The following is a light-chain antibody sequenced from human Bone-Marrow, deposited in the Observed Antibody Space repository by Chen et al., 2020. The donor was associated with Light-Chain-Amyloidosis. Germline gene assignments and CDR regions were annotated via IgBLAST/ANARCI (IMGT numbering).Light chain of an antibody. CDR1: SSDVGGYDY. J-gene: IGLJ2*01. CDR2: DVR. Sequence: QSALTQPASVSASPGQSITIYCTGSSSDVGGYDYVSWYQQHPGKAPKLLIYDVRIRPSAVSNRFAGSKSGNTASLAISGLLTEDEAAYYCSSYTSSSAPVVFGGGTKLTVL. V-gene: IGLV2-14*03. CDR3: SSYTSSSAPVV.